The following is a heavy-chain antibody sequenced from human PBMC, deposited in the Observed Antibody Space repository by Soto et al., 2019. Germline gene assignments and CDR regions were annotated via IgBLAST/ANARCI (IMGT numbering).Heavy chain of an antibody. J-gene: IGHJ4*02. CDR1: GFTFTDYW. Sequence: PGGSLRLSCAASGFTFTDYWTHWARQAPGKGLVWVSRIKADEITTSYADSVKGRFTIFRDNAKNTLYLQMNSLTAEDTAVYYCARGLYLDYGQDYWGRGTLVTVSS. V-gene: IGHV3-74*01. CDR3: ARGLYLDYGQDY. D-gene: IGHD4-17*01. CDR2: IKADEITT.